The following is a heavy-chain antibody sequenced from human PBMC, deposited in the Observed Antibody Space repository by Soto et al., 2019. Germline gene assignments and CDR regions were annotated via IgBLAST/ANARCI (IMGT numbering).Heavy chain of an antibody. V-gene: IGHV1-18*04. J-gene: IGHJ5*02. CDR1: GYTFTSYG. CDR2: ISAYNGKT. Sequence: QVQLVQSGAEVKKPGASVKVSCRASGYTFTSYGISWVRQAPGQALEWMGWISAYNGKTNYEQELHGRATMTTDTSTSTAYMELRSLRSDDTAVYYCARLYVGPRVGFDPWGQGTLVTVSS. D-gene: IGHD2-8*01. CDR3: ARLYVGPRVGFDP.